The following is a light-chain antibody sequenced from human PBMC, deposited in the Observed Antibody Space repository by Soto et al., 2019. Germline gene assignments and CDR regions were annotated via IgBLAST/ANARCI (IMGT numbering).Light chain of an antibody. CDR3: GSSTGSDTLV. CDR2: DVS. CDR1: SSYVGTYNS. V-gene: IGLV2-14*03. J-gene: IGLJ1*01. Sequence: QSVLTQPASVSGSPGQSITISCTGASSYVGTYNSVSWYQQHPGKAPKLMIYDVSKRPSGVSNRFSASKSGNTASLTISGLQAEDEADYYCGSSTGSDTLVFGNGTKVTVL.